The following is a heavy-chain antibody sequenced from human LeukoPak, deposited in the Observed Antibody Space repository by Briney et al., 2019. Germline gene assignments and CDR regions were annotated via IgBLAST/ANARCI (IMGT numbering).Heavy chain of an antibody. CDR3: ASAPYGSGTFLDY. CDR1: GLSFSSYG. J-gene: IGHJ4*02. D-gene: IGHD3-10*01. CDR2: IWYDGSDK. V-gene: IGHV3-33*01. Sequence: GGSLRLSCATSGLSFSSYGMHWVRQAPGKGLEWVAVIWYDGSDKYSADSVKGRFTISRDNSKNTLYLQMNSLRAEDTAVYYCASAPYGSGTFLDYWGQGTLVTVSS.